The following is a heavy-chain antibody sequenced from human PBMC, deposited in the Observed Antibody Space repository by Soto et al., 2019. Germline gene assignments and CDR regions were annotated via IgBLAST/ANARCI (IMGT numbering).Heavy chain of an antibody. V-gene: IGHV3-21*06. CDR1: GFTFTRYS. J-gene: IGHJ4*02. Sequence: LRLSCAASGFTFTRYSMNWVRQAPGKGLEWVSSISSTTNYIYYGDSMKGRFTISRDNAKNSLYLEMNSLRAEDTAVYYCARESEDLTSNFDYWGQGTLVTVSS. CDR2: ISSTTNYI. CDR3: ARESEDLTSNFDY.